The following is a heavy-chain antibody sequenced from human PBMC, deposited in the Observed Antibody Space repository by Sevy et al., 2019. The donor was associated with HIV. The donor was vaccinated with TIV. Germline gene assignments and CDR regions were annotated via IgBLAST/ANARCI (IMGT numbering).Heavy chain of an antibody. CDR3: ARQGSGWTFDP. D-gene: IGHD6-25*01. CDR2: IAYDESTK. V-gene: IGHV3-30-3*01. Sequence: GGSLRLSCAASGFDFSSYPMHWVRQAPGKGLEWVSVIAYDESTKYYGDSVRGRFTISRDNSKNTLYLQMNSLREDDTGVYYCARQGSGWTFDPWGQGTLVTVSS. J-gene: IGHJ5*02. CDR1: GFDFSSYP.